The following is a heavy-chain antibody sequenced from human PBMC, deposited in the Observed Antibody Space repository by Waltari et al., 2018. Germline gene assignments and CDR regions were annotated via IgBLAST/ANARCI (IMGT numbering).Heavy chain of an antibody. J-gene: IGHJ4*02. D-gene: IGHD2-15*01. CDR2: ISSSTNTI. CDR3: ARDWDGYCSGGSCYYFDS. Sequence: EVQLVESGGDWDRPGGSRGPPGEAVGLRFRHTSFPGVPQAPGKGLEWVAFISSSTNTIYYADSVQGRFTISRDNVKNSVFLQMNSLRVEDTAVYYCARDWDGYCSGGSCYYFDSWGQGTLVSVSS. V-gene: IGHV3-48*01. CDR1: GLRFRHTS.